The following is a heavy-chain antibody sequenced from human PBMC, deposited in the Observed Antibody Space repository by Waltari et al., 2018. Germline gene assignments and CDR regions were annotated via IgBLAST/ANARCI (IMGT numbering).Heavy chain of an antibody. V-gene: IGHV3-43*02. CDR3: ARDPTQGRAYFDN. CDR2: ITGDGSST. Sequence: EVQLVESGGGVMTPGGSLRLSCSASGFTFHDSPLHWVRQPPGKGLEWVSLITGDGSSTFYADSVKGRFTISRDNSRNSLYLQMDSLRTEDTALYYCARDPTQGRAYFDNWGQGTPVTVSS. J-gene: IGHJ4*02. CDR1: GFTFHDSP.